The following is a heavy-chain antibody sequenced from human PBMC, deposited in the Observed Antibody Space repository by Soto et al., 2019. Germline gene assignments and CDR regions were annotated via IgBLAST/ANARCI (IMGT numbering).Heavy chain of an antibody. CDR2: IYYSGST. V-gene: IGHV4-59*01. Sequence: SETLSLTCTVSGGSISSYYWSWIRQPPGKGLEWIGYIYYSGSTNYNPSLKSRVTISVDTSKNQFSLKLSSVTAADTAVYYCARGGYYDFWSGYYKGGHYYYGMNVWGQGTTVTVSS. D-gene: IGHD3-3*01. J-gene: IGHJ6*02. CDR1: GGSISSYY. CDR3: ARGGYYDFWSGYYKGGHYYYGMNV.